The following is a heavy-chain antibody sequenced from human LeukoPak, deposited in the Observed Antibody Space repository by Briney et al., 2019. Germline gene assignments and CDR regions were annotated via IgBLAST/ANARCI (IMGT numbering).Heavy chain of an antibody. CDR2: IYYSGST. V-gene: IGHV4-59*08. CDR3: ARQAPSRPSPYYFDY. D-gene: IGHD6-13*01. CDR1: GGSISSYY. Sequence: PSETLSLTCTVSGGSISSYYWSWIRQPPGKGLEWIGYIYYSGSTNYNPSLKSRVSISVDRSKTQFSLKLSSVTAADTAVYYCARQAPSRPSPYYFDYWGQGTLVTVSS. J-gene: IGHJ4*02.